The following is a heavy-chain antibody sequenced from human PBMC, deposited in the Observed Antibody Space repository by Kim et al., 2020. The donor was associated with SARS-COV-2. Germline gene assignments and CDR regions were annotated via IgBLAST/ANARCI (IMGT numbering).Heavy chain of an antibody. CDR1: GITVTTNY. V-gene: IGHV3-66*01. CDR2: IYSGGTT. CDR3: AGEPYSSTWLDY. D-gene: IGHD6-13*01. J-gene: IGHJ4*02. Sequence: GGSLRLSCAVSGITVTTNYMNWVRQAPGKGLEWVSTIYSGGTTYYADSVKGRLTISRDTSKNTLYLQMNSLRAEDTAVYYCAGEPYSSTWLDYWGPGTLVTVSS.